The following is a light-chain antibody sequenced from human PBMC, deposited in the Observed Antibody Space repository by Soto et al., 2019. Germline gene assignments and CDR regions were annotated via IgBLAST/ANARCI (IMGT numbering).Light chain of an antibody. CDR1: SSDVGAYNY. CDR3: CSYAGSFYV. Sequence: QSVLTQPRSVSGSPGQSVTISCTGTSSDVGAYNYVSWYHQHPGTAPKLMISDVSKRPSGVPDRFSASKSGNTASLTISGLEAEDDSDYYCCSYAGSFYVFGSGTKVTVL. J-gene: IGLJ1*01. V-gene: IGLV2-11*01. CDR2: DVS.